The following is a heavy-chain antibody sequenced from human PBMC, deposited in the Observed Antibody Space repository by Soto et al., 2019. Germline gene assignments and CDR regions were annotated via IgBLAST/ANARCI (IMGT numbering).Heavy chain of an antibody. CDR1: GFTFSKAW. CDR2: LKSKSAGGTS. D-gene: IGHD2-21*02. V-gene: IGHV3-15*01. Sequence: GGSLRLSCAASGFTFSKAWVSWVRQAPGKGLEWVGRLKSKSAGGTSDYAAPVKGRFIISRDGSKNTLYLQMNTLKTEDTAVYHCTTDGGVTAYPLFWAWGQGT. CDR3: TTDGGVTAYPLFWA. J-gene: IGHJ5*02.